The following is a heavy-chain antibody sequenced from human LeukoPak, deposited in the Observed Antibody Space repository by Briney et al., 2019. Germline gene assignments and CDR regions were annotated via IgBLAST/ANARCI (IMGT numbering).Heavy chain of an antibody. CDR2: ISGSGTNT. CDR3: AKGTYDSRGHFDY. J-gene: IGHJ4*02. V-gene: IGHV3-23*01. CDR1: GFTFSSYA. Sequence: GGSLRLSCAASGFTFSSYAMTWVRQAPGKGLEWVSGISGSGTNTYYADSVKGRFTISRDNSKNTLYLQMSSLRAEDTAAYYCAKGTYDSRGHFDYWGQGTLVSVSS. D-gene: IGHD3-22*01.